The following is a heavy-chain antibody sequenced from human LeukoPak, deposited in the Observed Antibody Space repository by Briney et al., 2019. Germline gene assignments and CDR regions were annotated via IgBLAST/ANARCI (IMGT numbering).Heavy chain of an antibody. D-gene: IGHD3-10*01. CDR1: GGSISSSNW. J-gene: IGHJ4*02. CDR3: ARGRISNGSGSYYRVYFDY. Sequence: SETLSLTCAVSGGSISSSNWWSWVRQPPGKGLEWIGEIYHSGSTNYNPSLKSRVTISVDKSKNQFSLKLSSVTAADTAVYYCARGRISNGSGSYYRVYFDYWGQGTLVTVSS. V-gene: IGHV4-4*02. CDR2: IYHSGST.